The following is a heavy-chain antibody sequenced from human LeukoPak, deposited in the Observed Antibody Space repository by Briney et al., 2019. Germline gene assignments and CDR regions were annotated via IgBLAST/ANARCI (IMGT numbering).Heavy chain of an antibody. CDR3: ARFLSYYDSSGYYQIDAFDI. CDR1: GGSISSYY. V-gene: IGHV4-59*01. J-gene: IGHJ3*02. CDR2: IYYSGST. Sequence: SETLSLTCTVSGGSISSYYWSWIRQPPGKGLEWIGYIYYSGSTNYNPSLKSRVTMSVDTSKNQFSLKLSSVTAADTAVYYCARFLSYYDSSGYYQIDAFDIWGQGTMVTVSS. D-gene: IGHD3-22*01.